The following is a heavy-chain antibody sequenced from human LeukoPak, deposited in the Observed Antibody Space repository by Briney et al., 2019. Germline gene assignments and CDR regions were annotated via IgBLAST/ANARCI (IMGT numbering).Heavy chain of an antibody. V-gene: IGHV4-4*07. CDR2: IYTSGST. J-gene: IGHJ4*02. D-gene: IGHD3-16*01. CDR3: ARTGGSQGGNY. CDR1: GDSISTFY. Sequence: SETLSLTCTVFGDSISTFYWSWIRQPAGKGLEWIGHIYTSGSTNYNPSLKSRVTMSLDTSKNQFSLNLNSVTAADTAVYYCARTGGSQGGNYWGQGTLVTVSS.